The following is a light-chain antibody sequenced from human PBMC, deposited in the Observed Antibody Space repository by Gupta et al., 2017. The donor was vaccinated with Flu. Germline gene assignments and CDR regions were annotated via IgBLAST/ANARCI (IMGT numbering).Light chain of an antibody. J-gene: IGKJ2*02. CDR3: QKDNSAPRT. Sequence: PSSLSASVGDRVTITCRASQDISNYLAWYQQKPGKVPKLLIYAASTLQSGVPSRFSGSASGTDFTLTISSLQPEDVATYYCQKDNSAPRTFGQGTKVEIK. V-gene: IGKV1-27*01. CDR1: QDISNY. CDR2: AAS.